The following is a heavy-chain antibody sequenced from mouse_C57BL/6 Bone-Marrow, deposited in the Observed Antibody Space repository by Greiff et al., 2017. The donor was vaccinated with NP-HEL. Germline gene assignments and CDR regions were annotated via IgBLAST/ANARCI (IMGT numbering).Heavy chain of an antibody. D-gene: IGHD2-3*01. Sequence: EVKLVESGGGLVKPGGSLKLSCAASGFTFSSYAMSWVRQTPEKRLEWVATISDGGSYTYYPDNVKGRFTISRDNAKNNLYLQMSHLKSEDTAMYYCARERDGYYGFDYWGQGTTLTVSS. J-gene: IGHJ2*01. CDR3: ARERDGYYGFDY. CDR2: ISDGGSYT. V-gene: IGHV5-4*01. CDR1: GFTFSSYA.